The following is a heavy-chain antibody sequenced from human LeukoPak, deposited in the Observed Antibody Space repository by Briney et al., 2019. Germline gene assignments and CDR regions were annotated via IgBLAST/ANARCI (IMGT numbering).Heavy chain of an antibody. D-gene: IGHD1-26*01. V-gene: IGHV1-2*02. Sequence: ASVKVSCXASGYTSTGYYMHWVRQAPGQGLEWMGWINPNSGGTNYAQKFQGRVTMTRDTSISTAYMELSRLRSDDTAVYYCARGGDSGSYSAYWGQGTLVTVSS. CDR2: INPNSGGT. CDR1: GYTSTGYY. J-gene: IGHJ4*02. CDR3: ARGGDSGSYSAY.